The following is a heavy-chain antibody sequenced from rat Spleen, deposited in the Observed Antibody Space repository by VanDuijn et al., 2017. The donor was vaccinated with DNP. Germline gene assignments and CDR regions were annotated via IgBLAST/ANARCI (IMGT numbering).Heavy chain of an antibody. J-gene: IGHJ3*01. V-gene: IGHV5S13*01. CDR1: GSTFRNYA. D-gene: IGHD1-2*01. CDR3: ARHEGYSIYDYGFAY. CDR2: LSTTGDNY. Sequence: EVKLVESGGGLVQPGRSLKLPCTASGSTFRNYAMACVRKAPTKGLDWVAPLSTTGDNYAYRDYVKGRFIIVSDDAKNTQDLQMDSLMSEYTATYYWARHEGYSIYDYGFAYWGDCTLVTVSS.